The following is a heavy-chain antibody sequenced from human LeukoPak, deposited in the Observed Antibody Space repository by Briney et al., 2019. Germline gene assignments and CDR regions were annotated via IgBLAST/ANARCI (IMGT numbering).Heavy chain of an antibody. CDR3: ARDRGFSTFDY. D-gene: IGHD3-22*01. V-gene: IGHV3-7*01. Sequence: GGSLRLSCAASGFTFSSYWMSWVRQAPGKGLEWVANMKQDGSDKNYLDSVKGRFTISRDNAKNSLYLQMNSLRAEDTAVYYCARDRGFSTFDYWGQGTLVTVSS. CDR2: MKQDGSDK. J-gene: IGHJ4*02. CDR1: GFTFSSYW.